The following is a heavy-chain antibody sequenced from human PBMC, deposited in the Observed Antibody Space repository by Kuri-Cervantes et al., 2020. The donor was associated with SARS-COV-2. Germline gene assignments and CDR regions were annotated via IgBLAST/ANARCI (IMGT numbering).Heavy chain of an antibody. V-gene: IGHV3-21*06. CDR1: GFTFNSYN. D-gene: IGHD4-17*01. CDR2: IGPSNTYI. J-gene: IGHJ4*02. CDR3: ARAYGDYVFREALDS. Sequence: GSLRLSCTASGFTFNSYNMKWVRQAPGKGLEWVSGIGPSNTYIYYADSVKGRFIISRDNAKNSLYLQMNSLRVEDTALYYCARAYGDYVFREALDSWGQGTLVTVSS.